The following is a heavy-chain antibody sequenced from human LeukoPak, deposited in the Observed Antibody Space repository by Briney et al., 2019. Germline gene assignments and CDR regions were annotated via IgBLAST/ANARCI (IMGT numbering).Heavy chain of an antibody. CDR2: ISYDGSNK. CDR1: GFTFSSYA. Sequence: PGGSLRLSCAASGFTFSSYAMHWVRQAPGKGLEWVAVISYDGSNKYYADSVKGRFTISRDNSKNTLYLQMNSLRAEDTAVYYCARGDTAMVNWGQGTLVTVSS. CDR3: ARGDTAMVN. J-gene: IGHJ4*02. D-gene: IGHD5-18*01. V-gene: IGHV3-30-3*01.